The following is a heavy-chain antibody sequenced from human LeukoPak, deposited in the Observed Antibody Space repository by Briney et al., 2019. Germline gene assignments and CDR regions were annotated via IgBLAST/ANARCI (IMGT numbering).Heavy chain of an antibody. J-gene: IGHJ6*03. CDR1: GYTLTELS. CDR2: FDPEDGET. V-gene: IGHV1-24*01. D-gene: IGHD6-19*01. CDR3: ATVSAVAGAHYYYYYMDV. Sequence: ASVKVSCKVSGYTLTELSMHWVRQAPGKGLEWMGGFDPEDGETIYAQKFQGRVTMTEDTSTDTAYMELSSLRSEDTAVYYCATVSAVAGAHYYYYYMDVWGKGTTVTVSS.